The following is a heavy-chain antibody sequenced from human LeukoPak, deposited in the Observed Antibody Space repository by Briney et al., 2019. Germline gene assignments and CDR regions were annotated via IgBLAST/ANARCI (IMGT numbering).Heavy chain of an antibody. D-gene: IGHD2-15*01. CDR2: IAYDGSLQ. Sequence: PGGSLRLSCAASGFAFTSYGIHWLRQAPGKGLDWVAFIAYDGSLQYYGDSVKGRFTISRDNSKNTLYLQMNSLRAEDTAVYYCAKEVGYCSGGSCLPYYFDYWGQGTLVTVSS. V-gene: IGHV3-30*02. CDR3: AKEVGYCSGGSCLPYYFDY. CDR1: GFAFTSYG. J-gene: IGHJ4*02.